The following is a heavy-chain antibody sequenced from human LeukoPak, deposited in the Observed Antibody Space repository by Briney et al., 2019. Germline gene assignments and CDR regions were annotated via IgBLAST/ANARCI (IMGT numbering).Heavy chain of an antibody. CDR2: ISYVENYI. D-gene: IGHD3-10*01. Sequence: PGRSLSSSCAASGSPLRAYSMTGAPQAPAKGLECLAVISYVENYIYYADSVKGRFTISRDNSKNTLYLQMNSLRAADAAVYYCARDSTYYYASGSSGPHYFDSWGQGTLVTVSS. V-gene: IGHV3-30*01. CDR1: GSPLRAYS. CDR3: ARDSTYYYASGSSGPHYFDS. J-gene: IGHJ4*02.